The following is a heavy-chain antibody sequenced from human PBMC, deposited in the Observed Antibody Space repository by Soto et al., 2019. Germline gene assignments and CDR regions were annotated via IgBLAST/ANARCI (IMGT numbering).Heavy chain of an antibody. D-gene: IGHD1-26*01. CDR2: IYWDDSK. V-gene: IGHV2-5*02. J-gene: IGHJ5*02. CDR1: GFSLPTDRVG. CDR3: AHAYGGRSLS. Sequence: QITLKESGPTLVKPTQTLTLTCTFSGFSLPTDRVGVGWIRQPPGKALEWLAVIYWDDSKTYRQSLRSRLTITKDTSKNQVALTMTDMDPVDTATYYCAHAYGGRSLSWGQGTLVTVSS.